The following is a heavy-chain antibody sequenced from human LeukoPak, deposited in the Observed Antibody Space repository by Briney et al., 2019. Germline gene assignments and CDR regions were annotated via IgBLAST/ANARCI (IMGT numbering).Heavy chain of an antibody. D-gene: IGHD3-10*01. CDR3: ARVPITMIRGVITYYFDY. V-gene: IGHV4-59*01. CDR1: GGSFSGYY. J-gene: IGHJ4*02. CDR2: FYFSGST. Sequence: PSETLSLTCAVYGGSFSGYYWSWIRQPPGKGLEWIGYFYFSGSTNYNPSLESRVTVSVDTSKNQFSLKLSSVTAADTAVYYCARVPITMIRGVITYYFDYWGQGTLVTVSS.